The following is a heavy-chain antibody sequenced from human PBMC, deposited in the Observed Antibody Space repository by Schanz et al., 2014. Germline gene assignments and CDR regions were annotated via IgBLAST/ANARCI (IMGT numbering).Heavy chain of an antibody. J-gene: IGHJ6*02. CDR3: AKIRYDSSGYYLPYYGMDV. CDR2: ISGSGGST. Sequence: EVQVVESGGGLVQPGGSLRLSCAASGFTLTSYALTWVRQAPGKGLEWVAGISGSGGSTDYADSVKGRFIIPRDNSKNAMYLHINSLRAEDTAVYYCAKIRYDSSGYYLPYYGMDVWGQGTTVIVSS. V-gene: IGHV3-23*04. D-gene: IGHD3-22*01. CDR1: GFTLTSYA.